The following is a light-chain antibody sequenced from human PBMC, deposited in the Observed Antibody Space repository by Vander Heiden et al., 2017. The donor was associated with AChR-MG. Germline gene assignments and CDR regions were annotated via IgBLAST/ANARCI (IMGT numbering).Light chain of an antibody. Sequence: DIQLTQSPPFLSAYVGDRVTITCRASQVISSSYLAWYQQKPGKAPKLLIYATSTLQNGVPSRFSGSGSGTEFTLAISSRQPEDFASYYCQQLKSLASITFGQGTRLDIK. V-gene: IGKV1-9*01. CDR2: ATS. J-gene: IGKJ5*01. CDR3: QQLKSLASIT. CDR1: QVISSSY.